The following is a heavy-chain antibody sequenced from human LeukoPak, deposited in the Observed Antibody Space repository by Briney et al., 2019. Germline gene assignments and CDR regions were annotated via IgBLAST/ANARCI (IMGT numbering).Heavy chain of an antibody. CDR3: ARTPFYSGSSYYYYYYYMDV. CDR2: ISSSGSTI. V-gene: IGHV3-48*03. Sequence: GGSLRLSCAASGFTFSSYEMNWVRQAPGKGLEWVSYISSSGSTIYYADSVKGRFTIFRDNAKNSLYLQMNSLRAEDTAVYYCARTPFYSGSSYYYYYYYMDVWGKGTTVTVSS. J-gene: IGHJ6*03. CDR1: GFTFSSYE. D-gene: IGHD1-26*01.